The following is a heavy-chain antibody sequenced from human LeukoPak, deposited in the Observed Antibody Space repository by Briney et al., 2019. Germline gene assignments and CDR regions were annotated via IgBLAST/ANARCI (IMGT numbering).Heavy chain of an antibody. J-gene: IGHJ4*02. CDR1: GFTLSNFW. Sequence: PGGSLRLSCAASGFTLSNFWINWVRLAPGKAREWVARVKGDCCQKHFVDSVKGRFAVSTNNTKNSLHLQMNSLRVDDTALYFCARGGLSVPGRLDYWGQGALVIVSS. D-gene: IGHD6-19*01. CDR2: VKGDCCQK. V-gene: IGHV3-7*01. CDR3: ARGGLSVPGRLDY.